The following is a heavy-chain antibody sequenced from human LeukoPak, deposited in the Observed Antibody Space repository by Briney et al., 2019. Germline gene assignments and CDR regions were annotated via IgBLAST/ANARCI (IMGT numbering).Heavy chain of an antibody. CDR2: MNPNSGNT. V-gene: IGHV1-8*01. CDR3: ARGPLELRYYYGMDV. J-gene: IGHJ6*02. Sequence: ASVKVSCTASGYTFTSYDINWVRQATGQGLEWMGWMNPNSGNTGYAQKFQGRVTITADESTSTAYMELSSLRSEDTAVYYCARGPLELRYYYGMDVWGQGTTVTVSS. CDR1: GYTFTSYD. D-gene: IGHD1-7*01.